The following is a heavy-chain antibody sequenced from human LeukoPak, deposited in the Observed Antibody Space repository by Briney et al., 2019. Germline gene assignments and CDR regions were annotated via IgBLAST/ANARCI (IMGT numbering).Heavy chain of an antibody. CDR1: GFTFSSYW. CDR3: ARGSRDGLLSPIDY. Sequence: GGSLRLSCAASGFTFSSYWMSWVRQAPGKGLEWVANIKQDGSEKYYVDSVKGRFTISRDNAKNSLYLQVNSLRAEDTAVYYCARGSRDGLLSPIDYWGQGTLVTVSS. J-gene: IGHJ4*02. D-gene: IGHD2/OR15-2a*01. V-gene: IGHV3-7*03. CDR2: IKQDGSEK.